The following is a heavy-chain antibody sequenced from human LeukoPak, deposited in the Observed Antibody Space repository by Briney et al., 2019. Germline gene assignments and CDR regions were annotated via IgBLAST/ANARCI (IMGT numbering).Heavy chain of an antibody. V-gene: IGHV4-39*07. Sequence: SETLSLTCTVSGGSISSSSYYWGWIRQPPGKGLEWIGSIYYSGSTYYNPSLKSRVTISVDTSKNQFSLKLSSVTAADTAVYYCARDLYDYVWGSYSHTAGFDYWGQGTLVTVSS. J-gene: IGHJ4*02. CDR2: IYYSGST. CDR3: ARDLYDYVWGSYSHTAGFDY. CDR1: GGSISSSSYY. D-gene: IGHD3-16*01.